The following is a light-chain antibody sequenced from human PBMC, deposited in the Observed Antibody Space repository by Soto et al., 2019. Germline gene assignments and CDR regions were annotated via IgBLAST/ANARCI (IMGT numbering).Light chain of an antibody. J-gene: IGKJ1*01. CDR2: KAS. CDR1: QSISSW. V-gene: IGKV1-5*03. Sequence: DIQMTQSPATLSASVGDRVTITCRASQSISSWLAWYQQKPGKAPKLLIQKASSLESGVPSRFSGSGSGTEFTLTISSLQPDDFATYYCQQYNSHSTFDQGTKVEI. CDR3: QQYNSHST.